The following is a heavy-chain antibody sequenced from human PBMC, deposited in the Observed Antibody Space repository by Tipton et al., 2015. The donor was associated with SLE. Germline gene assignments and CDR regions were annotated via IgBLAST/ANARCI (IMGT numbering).Heavy chain of an antibody. V-gene: IGHV3-30*18. CDR1: GFTFSSYG. Sequence: RSLRLSCAASGFTFSSYGMHWVRQAPGKGLEWVAVISYDGSNKYYADSVKGRFTISRDNSKNTLYLQMNSLRAEDTAVYYCAKDKSPSAAGSSDYWGQGTLVTVSS. CDR2: ISYDGSNK. D-gene: IGHD6-13*01. CDR3: AKDKSPSAAGSSDY. J-gene: IGHJ4*02.